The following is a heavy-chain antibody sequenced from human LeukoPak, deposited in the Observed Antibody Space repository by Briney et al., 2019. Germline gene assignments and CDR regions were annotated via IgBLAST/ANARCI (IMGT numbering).Heavy chain of an antibody. CDR1: GGSISSSSYY. D-gene: IGHD6-13*01. CDR2: IYYSGST. CDR3: ARSIAAADDFDY. J-gene: IGHJ4*02. V-gene: IGHV4-39*07. Sequence: SETLSLTCTVSGGSISSSSYYWGWIRQPPGKGLEWIGSIYYSGSTNYNPSLKSRVTISVDTSKNQFSLKLSSVTAADTAVYYCARSIAAADDFDYWGQGTLVTVSS.